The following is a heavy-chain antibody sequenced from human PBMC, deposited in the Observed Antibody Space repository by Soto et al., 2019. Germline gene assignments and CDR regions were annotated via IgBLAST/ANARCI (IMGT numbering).Heavy chain of an antibody. Sequence: SVKVSCKASGGTFSSYAISWVRQAPGQGLEWMGGIIPIFGTANYAQKFQGRVTITADESTSTAYMELSSLRSEDTAVYYCAREYIVVVPAALNNYYYYGMDVWGQGTTVTVSS. D-gene: IGHD2-2*01. V-gene: IGHV1-69*13. CDR2: IIPIFGTA. CDR1: GGTFSSYA. J-gene: IGHJ6*02. CDR3: AREYIVVVPAALNNYYYYGMDV.